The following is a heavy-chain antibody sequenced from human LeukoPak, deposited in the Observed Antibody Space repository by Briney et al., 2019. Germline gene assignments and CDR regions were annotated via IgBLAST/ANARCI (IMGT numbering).Heavy chain of an antibody. CDR3: ARDLGYSAYATVRGYAVDI. Sequence: GGSLRLSCAASGFTFSTYVMNWFRQAPGKGLEWVPIIYSGGSTYYADSVKGRFTISRDISQNTLYLQMNSLRAEDTAVYYCARDLGYSAYATVRGYAVDIWGQGTMVTVSS. D-gene: IGHD5-12*01. J-gene: IGHJ3*02. CDR1: GFTFSTYV. CDR2: IYSGGST. V-gene: IGHV3-66*01.